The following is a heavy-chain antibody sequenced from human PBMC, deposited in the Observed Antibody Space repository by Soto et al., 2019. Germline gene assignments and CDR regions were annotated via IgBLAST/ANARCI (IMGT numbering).Heavy chain of an antibody. Sequence: QVQLVESGGGVVQPGRSLRLSCAASGFTFSSYGMHWVRQAPGKGLEWVAVISYDGSNKYYADSVKGRFTISRDNSKNTLYLQMNSLRAEDTAVYYCAKSLYYYDSSGYSYDAFDIWGQGTMVTVSS. CDR1: GFTFSSYG. V-gene: IGHV3-30*18. J-gene: IGHJ3*02. D-gene: IGHD3-22*01. CDR3: AKSLYYYDSSGYSYDAFDI. CDR2: ISYDGSNK.